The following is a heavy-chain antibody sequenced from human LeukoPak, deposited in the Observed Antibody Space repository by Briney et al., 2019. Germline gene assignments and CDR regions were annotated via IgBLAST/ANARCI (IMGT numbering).Heavy chain of an antibody. J-gene: IGHJ3*02. Sequence: GSSVKVSCKASGGTFSSYAISWVRQAPGQGLEWMGRIIPIFGTANYARKFQGRVTITTGESTSTAYMELSSLRSEDTAVYYCARELGIAGRAFDIWGQGTMVTVSS. V-gene: IGHV1-69*05. D-gene: IGHD6-13*01. CDR3: ARELGIAGRAFDI. CDR1: GGTFSSYA. CDR2: IIPIFGTA.